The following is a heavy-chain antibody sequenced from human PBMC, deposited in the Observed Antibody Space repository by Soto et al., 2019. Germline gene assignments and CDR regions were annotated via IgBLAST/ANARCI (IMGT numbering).Heavy chain of an antibody. CDR1: GGSISSSSYY. CDR2: IYYSGNT. CDR3: ARHMSDYYDSSGYYTNTIGWFDP. J-gene: IGHJ5*02. Sequence: SETLSLTCTVSGGSISSSSYYWGWIRQPPGKGLEWIGSIYYSGNTYYNPSLKIRVTISVDTAKNQFSLKLSSVTAADTAVYYCARHMSDYYDSSGYYTNTIGWFDPWGQGTLVTVSS. V-gene: IGHV4-39*01. D-gene: IGHD3-22*01.